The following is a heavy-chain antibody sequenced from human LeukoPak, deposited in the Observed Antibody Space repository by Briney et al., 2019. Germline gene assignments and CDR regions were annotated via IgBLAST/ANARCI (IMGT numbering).Heavy chain of an antibody. J-gene: IGHJ4*02. CDR3: ATRSGYYSLDY. Sequence: PGRSLRLSCAASGFTFSSYDMRWVRQAPGKGLEWVAVVWDDGSSKYYADSVKGRFTISRDNSKSTLYLQMNSLRAEDTAVYYCATRSGYYSLDYWGQGTLVTVSS. CDR1: GFTFSSYD. V-gene: IGHV3-33*01. D-gene: IGHD3-22*01. CDR2: VWDDGSSK.